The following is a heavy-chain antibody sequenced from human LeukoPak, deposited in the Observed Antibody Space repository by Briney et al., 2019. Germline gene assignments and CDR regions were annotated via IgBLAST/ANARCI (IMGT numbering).Heavy chain of an antibody. J-gene: IGHJ5*02. Sequence: ASVKVSCKTSGYTFTGYYIHWVRQAPGQGLERMGRINPNSGGTNYAQKFQGRVTMTTDTSISTAYMELSRLTSDDTAVYYCAREPMVRDFNWFDPWGQGTLVTVSS. D-gene: IGHD3-10*01. CDR1: GYTFTGYY. CDR3: AREPMVRDFNWFDP. V-gene: IGHV1-2*06. CDR2: INPNSGGT.